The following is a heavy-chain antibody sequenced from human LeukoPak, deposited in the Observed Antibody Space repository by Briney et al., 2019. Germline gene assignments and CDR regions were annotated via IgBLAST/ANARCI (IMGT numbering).Heavy chain of an antibody. D-gene: IGHD6-6*01. Sequence: SETLSLTCTVSGGSISSHYWSWIRQPPGKGLEWIGYIYYSGSTNYNPSLKSRVTISVDTSKNQFSLKLSSVTAADTAVYYCARVGYSSSTNLYYYYYYYMDVWGKGTTVTVSS. CDR1: GGSISSHY. V-gene: IGHV4-59*11. J-gene: IGHJ6*03. CDR2: IYYSGST. CDR3: ARVGYSSSTNLYYYYYYYMDV.